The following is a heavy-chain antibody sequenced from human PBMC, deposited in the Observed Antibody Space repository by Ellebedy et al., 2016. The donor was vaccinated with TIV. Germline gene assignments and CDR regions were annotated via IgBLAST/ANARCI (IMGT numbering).Heavy chain of an antibody. Sequence: GESLKISCAVSGFSLSANYMSWVRQAPGKGLEWVSIIYSAGNTYYADSVKGRFTTSRDTSKNTVFLQMNTLRAEDTAVYYCARVDLGLAFDYWGRGTLVTVSS. CDR2: IYSAGNT. CDR3: ARVDLGLAFDY. D-gene: IGHD3/OR15-3a*01. V-gene: IGHV3-53*01. CDR1: GFSLSANY. J-gene: IGHJ4*02.